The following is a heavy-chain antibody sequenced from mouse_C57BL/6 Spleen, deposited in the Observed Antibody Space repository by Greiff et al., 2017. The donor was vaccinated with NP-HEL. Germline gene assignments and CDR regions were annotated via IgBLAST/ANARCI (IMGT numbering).Heavy chain of an antibody. J-gene: IGHJ4*01. CDR1: GYAFSSYW. V-gene: IGHV1-80*01. D-gene: IGHD2-4*01. Sequence: QVQLQQSGAELVKPGASVKISCKASGYAFSSYWMNWVKQRPGKGLEWIGQIYPGDGDTNYNGKFKGKATLTADKSSSTAYMQLSSLTSEDSAVYFCARNYYDYGEGYYAMDYWGQGTSVTVSS. CDR3: ARNYYDYGEGYYAMDY. CDR2: IYPGDGDT.